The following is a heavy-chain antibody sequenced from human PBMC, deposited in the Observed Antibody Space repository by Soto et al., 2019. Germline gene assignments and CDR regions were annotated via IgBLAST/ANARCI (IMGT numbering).Heavy chain of an antibody. CDR1: GFSFRSFA. CDR2: ISYDGNDK. Sequence: PGGSLRLSCAASGFSFRSFAIHWVRQAPGKGLEWVAVISYDGNDKNYAGSVKGRFTISRDNSKNTLYLQMNSLRAEDTAVYYCAKDRNYPRDQFHYWGQGTLVTVSS. J-gene: IGHJ4*02. D-gene: IGHD1-7*01. V-gene: IGHV3-30-3*01. CDR3: AKDRNYPRDQFHY.